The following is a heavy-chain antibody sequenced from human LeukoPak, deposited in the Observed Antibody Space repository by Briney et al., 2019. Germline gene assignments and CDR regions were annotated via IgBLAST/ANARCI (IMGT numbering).Heavy chain of an antibody. CDR2: ISSSSSTI. CDR3: AREYCSSTSCLHDY. V-gene: IGHV3-48*01. D-gene: IGHD2-2*01. CDR1: GFTFSSYS. Sequence: PGGSLRLSCAASGFTFSSYSMNWVRQAPGKGLEWVSYISSSSSTIYYADSVKGRFTISRDKAKNSLYLQMNSLRAEDTAVYYCAREYCSSTSCLHDYWGQGTLVTVSS. J-gene: IGHJ4*02.